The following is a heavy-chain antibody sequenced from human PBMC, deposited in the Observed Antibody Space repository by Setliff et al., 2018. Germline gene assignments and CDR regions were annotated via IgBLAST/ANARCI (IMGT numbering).Heavy chain of an antibody. CDR1: ESTFSSFG. CDR3: AKASLAYSFGYYFDS. D-gene: IGHD5-18*01. V-gene: IGHV3-30*02. CDR2: IRYDGSYE. Sequence: LRLSCTASESTFSSFGMHWVRQAPGKGLEWVGFIRYDGSYEYYADSVQGRFTNSRDNSKNTLFLHMNNLRPEDTALYYCAKASLAYSFGYYFDSWGQGALVTVSS. J-gene: IGHJ4*01.